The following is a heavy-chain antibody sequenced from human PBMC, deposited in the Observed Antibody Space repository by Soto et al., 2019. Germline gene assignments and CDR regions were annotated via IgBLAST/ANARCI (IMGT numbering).Heavy chain of an antibody. CDR3: AGQSSGSYY. V-gene: IGHV4-34*01. J-gene: IGHJ4*02. Sequence: PSETLSLTCAVYGGSFSDHYWSWIRQSPGKGLEWIGEISHSGRTNYNPSLKSRVTISVDTSKNQFSLSLSSVTAADTAVYYCAGQSSGSYYWGQGTQVTVSS. CDR1: GGSFSDHY. CDR2: ISHSGRT. D-gene: IGHD1-26*01.